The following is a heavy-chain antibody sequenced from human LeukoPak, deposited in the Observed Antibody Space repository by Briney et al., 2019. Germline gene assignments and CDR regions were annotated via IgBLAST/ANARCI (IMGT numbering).Heavy chain of an antibody. CDR3: ARLGHTVTQWLSTSYNNWFDP. Sequence: SVKVSCKASGGTFSSYAISWVRQAPGQGLEWMGRIIPILGIANYAQKFQGRVTITADKSTSTAYMELSSLRSEDTAVYYCARLGHTVTQWLSTSYNNWFDPWGQGTLVTVSS. D-gene: IGHD3-22*01. V-gene: IGHV1-69*04. CDR1: GGTFSSYA. CDR2: IIPILGIA. J-gene: IGHJ5*02.